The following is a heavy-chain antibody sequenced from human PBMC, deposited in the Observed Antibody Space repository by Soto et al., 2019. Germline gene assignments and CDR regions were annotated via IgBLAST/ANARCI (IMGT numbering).Heavy chain of an antibody. CDR1: GGSISSYY. CDR2: IYYSGSS. CDR3: ASAAHQTVSGTDY. D-gene: IGHD6-19*01. V-gene: IGHV4-59*01. J-gene: IGHJ4*02. Sequence: QVQLQESGPGLVKPSETLSLTCTVSGGSISSYYWSWIRQPPGKGLEWIGYIYYSGSSNYNPSLRSIVTISVATSKNQFSRKLSSVTAADTAVYYCASAAHQTVSGTDYWGQGTLDTVSS.